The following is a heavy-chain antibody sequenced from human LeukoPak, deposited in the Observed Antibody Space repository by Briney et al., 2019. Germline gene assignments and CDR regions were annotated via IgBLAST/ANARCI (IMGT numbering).Heavy chain of an antibody. CDR2: ISSSSSYT. CDR1: GFTFSDYY. D-gene: IGHD6-13*01. CDR3: ARVQQGVRRQYYYYGMDV. V-gene: IGHV3-11*06. Sequence: GGSLRLSCAASGFTFSDYYMSWIRQAPGKGLEWVSYISSSSSYTNYADSVKGRFTISRDNAKNSLYLQMNSLRAEDTAVYYCARVQQGVRRQYYYYGMDVWGQGTTVTVSS. J-gene: IGHJ6*02.